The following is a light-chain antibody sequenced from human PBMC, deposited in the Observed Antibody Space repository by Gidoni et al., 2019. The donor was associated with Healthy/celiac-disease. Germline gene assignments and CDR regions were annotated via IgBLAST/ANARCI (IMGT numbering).Light chain of an antibody. CDR2: AAS. J-gene: IGKJ1*01. CDR3: QQSYSTPPT. Sequence: DIQMTQSPSSLSASVGDRVTITCRASQSISSYLNWYQQKPGKAPKLLIYAASRLQSGVPSRFSGSGSGTDFTLTIISLQPEYFATYYCQQSYSTPPTFXHXTKVEIK. CDR1: QSISSY. V-gene: IGKV1-39*01.